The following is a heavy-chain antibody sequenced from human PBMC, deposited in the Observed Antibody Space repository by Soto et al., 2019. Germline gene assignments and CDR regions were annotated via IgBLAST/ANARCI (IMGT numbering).Heavy chain of an antibody. J-gene: IGHJ4*02. CDR2: INHSGGT. CDR1: GGSFSGYY. D-gene: IGHD3-22*01. V-gene: IGHV4-34*01. CDR3: ARVTRRYYDSSGYYHY. Sequence: SETLSLTCAVYGGSFSGYYWSWIRQPPGKGLEWIGEINHSGGTNYNPSLKSRVTISADTSKNHFSLKLSSVTAADTAVYYCARVTRRYYDSSGYYHYWGQDTLVTVSS.